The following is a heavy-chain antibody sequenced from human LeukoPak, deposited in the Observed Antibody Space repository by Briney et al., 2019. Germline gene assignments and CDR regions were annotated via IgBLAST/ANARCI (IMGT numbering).Heavy chain of an antibody. D-gene: IGHD3-9*01. CDR2: TYYRSKWYN. Sequence: SQTLSLTCAISGDSVSINSAAWNWIRQSPSRGLEWLGRTYYRSKWYNDYAVSVKSRITINPDTSKNQFSLQLNSVTPEDTAVYYCAREVRYFDWLLSYFDYWGQGTLVTVSS. J-gene: IGHJ4*02. CDR1: GDSVSINSAA. V-gene: IGHV6-1*01. CDR3: AREVRYFDWLLSYFDY.